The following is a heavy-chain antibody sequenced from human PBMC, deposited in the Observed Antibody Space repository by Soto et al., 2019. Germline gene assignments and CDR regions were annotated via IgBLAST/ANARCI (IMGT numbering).Heavy chain of an antibody. Sequence: ASVKVSCKASGYTFTSYGISWVRQAPGQGLEWMGWISAYNGNTNYAQKLQGRVTMTTDTSTSTAYMELRSLRSDDTAVYYCARLPTYYDFWSRGGGLDYWGQGTLVTVSS. V-gene: IGHV1-18*01. D-gene: IGHD3-3*01. CDR1: GYTFTSYG. CDR2: ISAYNGNT. J-gene: IGHJ4*02. CDR3: ARLPTYYDFWSRGGGLDY.